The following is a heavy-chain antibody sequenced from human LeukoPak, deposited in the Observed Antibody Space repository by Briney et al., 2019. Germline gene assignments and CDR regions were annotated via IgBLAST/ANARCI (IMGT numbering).Heavy chain of an antibody. V-gene: IGHV1-18*01. CDR2: ILPYSGNT. CDR1: GYTFSTYG. D-gene: IGHD3-16*01. Sequence: ASEKVSCKASGYTFSTYGISWVRQAPGQGLEWMGWILPYSGNTNYAQKLQGRVSVTTDTSTTTAYMELRSLTSDDTAVYYCAKDRRGSRNSLDVWGQGTTITVSS. J-gene: IGHJ6*02. CDR3: AKDRRGSRNSLDV.